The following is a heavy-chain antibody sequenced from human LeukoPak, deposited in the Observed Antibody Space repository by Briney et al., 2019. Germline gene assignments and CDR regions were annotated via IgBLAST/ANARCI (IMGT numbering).Heavy chain of an antibody. V-gene: IGHV3-30*04. CDR2: ISYDGSNK. J-gene: IGHJ4*02. Sequence: GGSLRLSCAASGFTFSSYAMHWVRQAPGKGLEWVAVISYDGSNKYYADSVKGRFTISRDNSKNTLYLQMNSLRAEDTAVYYCAKEVMAVAGYYFDYWGQGTLVTVSS. CDR3: AKEVMAVAGYYFDY. D-gene: IGHD6-19*01. CDR1: GFTFSSYA.